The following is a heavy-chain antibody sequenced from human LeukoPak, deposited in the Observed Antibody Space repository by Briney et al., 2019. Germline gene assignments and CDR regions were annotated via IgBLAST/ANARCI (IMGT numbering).Heavy chain of an antibody. CDR3: ARAYWSGYYTLWYFDL. D-gene: IGHD3-3*01. CDR1: GYTFTSYD. V-gene: IGHV1-8*03. CDR2: LNPNSGNT. Sequence: GASVKVSCKASGYTFTSYDINWVRQATGQGLEWMGWLNPNSGNTGYAQKFQGRVTITRNTSISTAYMELSSLRSEDTAVYYCARAYWSGYYTLWYFDLWGRGTLVTVSS. J-gene: IGHJ2*01.